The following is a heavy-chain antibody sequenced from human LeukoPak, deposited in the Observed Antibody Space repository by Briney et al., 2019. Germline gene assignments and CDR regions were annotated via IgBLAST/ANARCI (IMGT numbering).Heavy chain of an antibody. CDR3: ARSSAMTYNGPRDY. CDR2: IYPGDSDT. CDR1: GYSFTSYW. D-gene: IGHD3-10*01. V-gene: IGHV5-51*01. J-gene: IGHJ4*02. Sequence: GESLKISCKGSGYSFTSYWIGWVRQMPGKGLEWIGIIYPGDSDTRYSPSLQGQVTISADKSISTAFLQWSSLQASDTAMYYCARSSAMTYNGPRDYWGQGTLVTVSS.